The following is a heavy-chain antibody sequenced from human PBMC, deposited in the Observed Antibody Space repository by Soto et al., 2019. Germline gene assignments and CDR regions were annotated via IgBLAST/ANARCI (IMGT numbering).Heavy chain of an antibody. CDR3: AKTRVGLYYDFWSGYYADY. J-gene: IGHJ4*02. CDR2: ISGSGGST. V-gene: IGHV3-23*01. CDR1: GFTFSSYA. D-gene: IGHD3-3*01. Sequence: GGSLRLSCAASGFTFSSYAMSWVRQAPGKGLEWVSAISGSGGSTYYADSVKGRFTISRDNSKNTLYLQMNSLRAEDTAVYYCAKTRVGLYYDFWSGYYADYWGQGTLVTVSS.